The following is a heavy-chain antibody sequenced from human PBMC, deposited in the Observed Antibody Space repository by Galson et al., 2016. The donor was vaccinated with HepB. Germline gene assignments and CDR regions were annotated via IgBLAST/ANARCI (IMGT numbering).Heavy chain of an antibody. CDR2: ISYDGSNK. J-gene: IGHJ4*02. Sequence: SLRLSCAASGFTFSRYGMHWVRQAPGKGLEWVAFISYDGSNKKYADSVKGRFPISRDNSKKTLYLEMNSLRAGDTAVYYCAKDGRIYCSSASCHDHVHYWGQGTLVTVSS. CDR3: AKDGRIYCSSASCHDHVHY. CDR1: GFTFSRYG. D-gene: IGHD2-2*01. V-gene: IGHV3-30*18.